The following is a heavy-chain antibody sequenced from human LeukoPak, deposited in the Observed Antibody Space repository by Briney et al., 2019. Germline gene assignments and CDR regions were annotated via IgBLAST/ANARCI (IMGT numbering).Heavy chain of an antibody. D-gene: IGHD3-22*01. Sequence: ASVKVSCKASGYIFTSYGISWVRQAPGQGLEWMGWISAYNGNTNYAQKLQGRVTMTTDTSTSTAYMELRSLRSDDTAVYYCARGDYYDSSGYYLSFDYWGQGTLVTVSS. J-gene: IGHJ4*02. CDR2: ISAYNGNT. CDR3: ARGDYYDSSGYYLSFDY. V-gene: IGHV1-18*01. CDR1: GYIFTSYG.